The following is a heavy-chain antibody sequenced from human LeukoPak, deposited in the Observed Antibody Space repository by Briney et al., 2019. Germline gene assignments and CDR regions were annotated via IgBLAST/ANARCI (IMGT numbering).Heavy chain of an antibody. D-gene: IGHD3-22*01. V-gene: IGHV4-59*01. J-gene: IGHJ4*02. Sequence: SETLSLTCTVSGGSITRYFWNWIRQPPGKGLEWIGFIYYSGSTNYNPSLKSRVTISVDTSKNQFSLKPTSVTATDTDVYYCARQYYYDSSGYPGPFDYWGQGTLVTVSS. CDR2: IYYSGST. CDR3: ARQYYYDSSGYPGPFDY. CDR1: GGSITRYF.